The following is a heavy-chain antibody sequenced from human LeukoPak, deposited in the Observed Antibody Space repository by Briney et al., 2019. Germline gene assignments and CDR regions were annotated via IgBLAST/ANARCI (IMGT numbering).Heavy chain of an antibody. J-gene: IGHJ4*02. CDR1: GSTISNYY. CDR3: ARWYSSGWAFDY. Sequence: SETLSLTCTVSGSTISNYYWNWIRQPPGKGLEWVGYIHYSGNTKYNSSLKSRATTSVDTSKNQFSLKLSSVTAADTAVYYCARWYSSGWAFDYWGQGTLVTVSS. CDR2: IHYSGNT. D-gene: IGHD6-19*01. V-gene: IGHV4-59*08.